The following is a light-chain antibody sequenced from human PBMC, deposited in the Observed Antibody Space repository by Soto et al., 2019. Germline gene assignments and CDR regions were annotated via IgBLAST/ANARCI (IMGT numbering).Light chain of an antibody. CDR3: QQRSNWPPLS. CDR2: DAS. J-gene: IGKJ3*01. V-gene: IGKV3-11*01. Sequence: EIVLTQSPATLSLSPGERATLSCRASQSVSSYLAWYQQKPGQAPRLLIYDASNRATGIPARFRGGGSRTAFTISSSRVAPENFAVYDCQQRSNWPPLSFGPGTKVDIK. CDR1: QSVSSY.